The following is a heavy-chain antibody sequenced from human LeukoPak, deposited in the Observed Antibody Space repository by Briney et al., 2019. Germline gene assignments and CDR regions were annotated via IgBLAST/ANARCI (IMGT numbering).Heavy chain of an antibody. J-gene: IGHJ4*02. CDR1: GDSISSSSYY. CDR2: IYYTGDA. D-gene: IGHD6-13*01. Sequence: SETLSLTCTVPGDSISSSSYYWGWIRQPPGRGLEYIGTIYYTGDAYYNPSLKGRVTISIDTSRKQFSLRLNSVTAADTAVYYCARDLHSSSWSFDYWGQGTLVTVSS. CDR3: ARDLHSSSWSFDY. V-gene: IGHV4-39*07.